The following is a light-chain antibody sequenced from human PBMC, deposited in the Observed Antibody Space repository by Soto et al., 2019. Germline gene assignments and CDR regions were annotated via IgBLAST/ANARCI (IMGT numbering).Light chain of an antibody. V-gene: IGLV4-69*01. CDR1: SGHSSYA. CDR3: SSYTSSSTLGV. Sequence: QSVLTQSPSASASLGASVKLTCTLSSGHSSYAIAWHQQQPEKGPRYLMKLNSDGSHSKGDGIPDRFSGSSSGAERYLTISSLQSEDEADYYCSSYTSSSTLGVFGTGTKLTVL. CDR2: LNSDGSH. J-gene: IGLJ1*01.